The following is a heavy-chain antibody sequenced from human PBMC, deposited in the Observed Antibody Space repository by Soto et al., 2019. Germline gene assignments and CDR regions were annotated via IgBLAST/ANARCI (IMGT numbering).Heavy chain of an antibody. V-gene: IGHV3-23*01. J-gene: IGHJ4*02. Sequence: GGSLRLSCASSGFPFSSYAMSWVRQAPGKGLEWVSAISGSGGSTYYADSVKGRFTISRDNSKNTLYLQMNSLRAEDTAVYYCAKDRTIAVPSSDYWGQGTLVTVSS. CDR2: ISGSGGST. D-gene: IGHD6-19*01. CDR3: AKDRTIAVPSSDY. CDR1: GFPFSSYA.